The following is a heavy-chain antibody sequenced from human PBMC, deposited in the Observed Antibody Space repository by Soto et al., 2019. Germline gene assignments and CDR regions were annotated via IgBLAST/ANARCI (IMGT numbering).Heavy chain of an antibody. V-gene: IGHV1-69*01. CDR2: IIPIYGTA. Sequence: QVPLVQSGAEVKEPGSSVKVSRKVSGDTFNKYTINWVRQAPGQGLEWMAGIIPIYGTANYALKFHDRIKVTADESTATAYMELNSLTSEDTAIYYCARDGHGYNYWYFDLWGRGTLITVSS. CDR3: ARDGHGYNYWYFDL. CDR1: GDTFNKYT. D-gene: IGHD5-12*01. J-gene: IGHJ2*01.